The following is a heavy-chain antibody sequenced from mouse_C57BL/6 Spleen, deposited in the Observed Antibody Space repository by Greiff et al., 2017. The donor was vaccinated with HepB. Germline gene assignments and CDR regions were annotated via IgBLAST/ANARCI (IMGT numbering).Heavy chain of an antibody. J-gene: IGHJ4*01. CDR3: ARDYDPYAMDY. D-gene: IGHD2-4*01. CDR1: GYAFSSSW. V-gene: IGHV1-82*01. CDR2: IYPGDGDT. Sequence: QVQLKQSGPELVKPGASVKISCKASGYAFSSSWMNWVKQRPGKGLEWIGRIYPGDGDTNYNGKFKGKATLTADKSSSTAYMQLSSLTSEDSAVYFCARDYDPYAMDYWGQGTSVTVSS.